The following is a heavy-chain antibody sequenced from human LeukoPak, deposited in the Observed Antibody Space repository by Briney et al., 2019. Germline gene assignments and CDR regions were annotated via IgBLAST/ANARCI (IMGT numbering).Heavy chain of an antibody. D-gene: IGHD3-3*01. J-gene: IGHJ4*02. CDR2: INHSGST. CDR1: GFTFSSYT. V-gene: IGHV4-34*01. Sequence: GSLRLSCAASGFTFSSYTMNWVRQPPGKGLEWIGEINHSGSTNYNPSLKSRVTMSVDTSKNQFSLKLSSVTAADTAVYYCARTRYYDFWSGYYGPKHKDYVHYFDYWGQGTLVTVSS. CDR3: ARTRYYDFWSGYYGPKHKDYVHYFDY.